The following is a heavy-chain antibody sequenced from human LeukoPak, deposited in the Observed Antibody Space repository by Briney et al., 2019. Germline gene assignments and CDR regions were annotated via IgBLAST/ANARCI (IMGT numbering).Heavy chain of an antibody. V-gene: IGHV4-34*01. CDR2: INHSGST. Sequence: SETLSLTCAVYGGSFIGYYWSWIRQPPGKGLEWIGEINHSGSTNYNPSLKSRVTISVDTSKNQFSLKLSSVTAADTAVYYCARLRRGYSSNDYWGQGTLVTVSS. CDR3: ARLRRGYSSNDY. CDR1: GGSFIGYY. J-gene: IGHJ4*02. D-gene: IGHD6-13*01.